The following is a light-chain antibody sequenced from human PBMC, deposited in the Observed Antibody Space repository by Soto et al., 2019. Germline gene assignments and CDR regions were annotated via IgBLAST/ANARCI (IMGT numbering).Light chain of an antibody. Sequence: EIVMTQSPATLSVSPGERATRACRASQSVSNNLAWYQQKPGQAPRLLIYGASARATGIPARFSGSGSGTEFTLTISSLQSEDFAVYYCQQYNNWPLTFGGGTKVEIK. CDR3: QQYNNWPLT. CDR1: QSVSNN. J-gene: IGKJ4*01. V-gene: IGKV3-15*01. CDR2: GAS.